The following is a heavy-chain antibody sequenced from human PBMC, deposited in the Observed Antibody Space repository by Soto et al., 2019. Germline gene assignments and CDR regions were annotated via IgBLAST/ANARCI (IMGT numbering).Heavy chain of an antibody. CDR3: ARRSTGYATFDY. J-gene: IGHJ4*02. V-gene: IGHV1-69*06. Sequence: GGSVKVCFKASGGPFSSYAISLVRQAPGQGLEWMGGIIPIFGTANYAQKFQGRVTITADKSTSTAYMELSSLRSEDTAVYYCARRSTGYATFDYWGQGTLVTVSS. D-gene: IGHD5-12*01. CDR1: GGPFSSYA. CDR2: IIPIFGTA.